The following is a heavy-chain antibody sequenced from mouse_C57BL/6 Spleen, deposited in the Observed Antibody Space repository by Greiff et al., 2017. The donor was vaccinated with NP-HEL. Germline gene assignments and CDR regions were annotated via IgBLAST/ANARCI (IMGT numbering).Heavy chain of an antibody. V-gene: IGHV1-55*01. CDR1: GYTFTSYW. J-gene: IGHJ3*01. CDR3: ARDYGYDEGFAY. Sequence: QVQLQQPGAELVKPGASVKMSCKASGYTFTSYWITWVKQRPGQGLEWIGDIYPGSGSTNYNEQFKSKATLTVDTSSSTAYMQLSSLTSEDSAVYYCARDYGYDEGFAYWGQGTLVTVSA. CDR2: IYPGSGST. D-gene: IGHD2-2*01.